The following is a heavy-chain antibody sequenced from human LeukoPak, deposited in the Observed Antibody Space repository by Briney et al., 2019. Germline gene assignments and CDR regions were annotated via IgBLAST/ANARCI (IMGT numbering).Heavy chain of an antibody. Sequence: GESLKISCKASGYTFTSYGISWVRQAPGQGLEWMGWISAYNGNTNYAQKLQGRVTMTTDTSTSTAYMELRSLRSDDTAVYYCATASPAVAGVDYWGQGTLVTVSS. CDR2: ISAYNGNT. V-gene: IGHV1-18*01. J-gene: IGHJ4*02. CDR3: ATASPAVAGVDY. D-gene: IGHD6-19*01. CDR1: GYTFTSYG.